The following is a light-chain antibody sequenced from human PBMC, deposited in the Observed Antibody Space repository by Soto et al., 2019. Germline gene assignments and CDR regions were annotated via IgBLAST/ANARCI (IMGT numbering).Light chain of an antibody. V-gene: IGKV3-11*01. CDR1: QSVSSY. Sequence: RATLSCRASQSVSSYLAWYQQKPGQAPRLLIYDASNRATGIPARCSGSGSGTDFTLTISSLEPFFFNDSATTEIYTF. CDR3: TEIYT. J-gene: IGKJ2*01. CDR2: DAS.